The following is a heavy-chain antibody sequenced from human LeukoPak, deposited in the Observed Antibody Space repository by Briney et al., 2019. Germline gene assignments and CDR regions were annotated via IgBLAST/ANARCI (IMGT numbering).Heavy chain of an antibody. CDR1: GFTFSSYG. D-gene: IGHD3-3*01. CDR2: INYNGGTT. CDR3: ARGVVSIYYYYYYMDV. J-gene: IGHJ6*03. Sequence: PGGSLRLSCAASGFTFSSYGMSWVRQAPGKGLEWVSGINYNGGTTNYGDSVKGRFTISRDNAKNSLYLQMNSLRTEDAALYYCARGVVSIYYYYYYMDVWGKGTTVTVSS. V-gene: IGHV3-20*04.